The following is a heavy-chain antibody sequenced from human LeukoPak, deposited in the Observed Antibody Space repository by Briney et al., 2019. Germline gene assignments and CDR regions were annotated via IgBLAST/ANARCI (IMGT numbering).Heavy chain of an antibody. CDR2: IYYSGST. CDR1: GDSIAGSNYY. V-gene: IGHV4-39*01. Sequence: SETLSLTCTVSGDSIAGSNYYWGWIRQPPGQGLECIGSIYYSGSTYYNPSLKSRVTMSVDTSKSQFSLKLSSVTAADTAAYYCARLEEGVAGSPSDWYFDLWGRGTLVTVSS. D-gene: IGHD1-1*01. CDR3: ARLEEGVAGSPSDWYFDL. J-gene: IGHJ2*01.